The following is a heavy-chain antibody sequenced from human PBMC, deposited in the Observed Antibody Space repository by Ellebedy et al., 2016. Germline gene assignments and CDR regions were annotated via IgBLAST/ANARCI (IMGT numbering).Heavy chain of an antibody. D-gene: IGHD3-3*01. CDR2: ISSSGKS. V-gene: IGHV4-61*02. J-gene: IGHJ4*02. CDR3: ATLTIPGGSDS. CDR1: GASINAGTSY. Sequence: SETLSLTXIVSGASINAGTSYWRWILQPAGKGLEWIGRISSSGKSIYNPSLKSRVTMSVDASKNHFSLELTSVTAADTAVYYCATLTIPGGSDSWGQGTLVTVSS.